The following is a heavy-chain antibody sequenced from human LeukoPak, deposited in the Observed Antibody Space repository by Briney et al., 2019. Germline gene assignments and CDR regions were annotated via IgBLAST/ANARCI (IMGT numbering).Heavy chain of an antibody. V-gene: IGHV3-74*01. Sequence: GGSLRLSCAASGFSLSGYWMHWVGQAPGKGLEWVSRVNPDGSTINYADSVRGRFTVSRDNAKNTLYLQMNSLRAEDSAIYYCTRALGYSYGYGIYWGQGTLVTVSS. J-gene: IGHJ4*02. CDR2: VNPDGSTI. D-gene: IGHD5-18*01. CDR1: GFSLSGYW. CDR3: TRALGYSYGYGIY.